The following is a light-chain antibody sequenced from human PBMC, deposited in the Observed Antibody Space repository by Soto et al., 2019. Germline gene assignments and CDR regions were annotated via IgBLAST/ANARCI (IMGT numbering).Light chain of an antibody. CDR2: YND. CDR1: RSNIGNYA. CDR3: AAWDDSLNGAV. J-gene: IGLJ2*01. Sequence: VLTQPPSVSEAPRQRVTISCSGSRSNIGNYAVNWYQQLPGKAPKLLIYYNDLLPSGVSDRFSGSKSGTSASLAISGLQSEDEADYYCAAWDDSLNGAVFGGGTKLTVL. V-gene: IGLV1-36*01.